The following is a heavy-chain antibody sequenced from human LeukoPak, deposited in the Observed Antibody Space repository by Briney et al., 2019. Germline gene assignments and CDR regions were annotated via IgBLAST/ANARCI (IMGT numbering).Heavy chain of an antibody. CDR2: ISGGAASGRT. V-gene: IGHV3-23*01. CDR3: AKERFASDYHVFQPFDA. CDR1: GFTCTTYA. Sequence: GGSLRLSCAASGFTCTTYAMASVRQAPGKGLEWVSKISGGAASGRTSYADSVKGRFSISRDNSKRTLSLQMNGLRAEDTAVYYCAKERFASDYHVFQPFDAWGQGTMVTVSS. D-gene: IGHD4-17*01. J-gene: IGHJ3*01.